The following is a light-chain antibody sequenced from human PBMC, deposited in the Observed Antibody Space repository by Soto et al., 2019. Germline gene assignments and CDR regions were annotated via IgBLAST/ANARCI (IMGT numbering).Light chain of an antibody. CDR2: EVT. J-gene: IGLJ1*01. CDR3: SSYTSSSTLYV. Sequence: QSALAQPASVSGSPGQSITISCTGTSSDVGGYKFVSWYQQHPGKVPKLLIYEVTNRPSGVSNRFSGSKSGNTASLTISGLQAEDEADYYCSSYTSSSTLYVFGTGTKGTAL. CDR1: SSDVGGYKF. V-gene: IGLV2-14*01.